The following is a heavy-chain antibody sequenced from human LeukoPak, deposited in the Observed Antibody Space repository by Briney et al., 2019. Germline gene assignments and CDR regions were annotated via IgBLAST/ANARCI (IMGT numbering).Heavy chain of an antibody. CDR2: IIPIFGTA. V-gene: IGHV1-69*05. CDR3: ARETAMAKSYYYYYIDV. CDR1: RGTFSSYA. D-gene: IGHD5-18*01. J-gene: IGHJ6*03. Sequence: SVKVSCKASRGTFSSYAISWVRQAPGQGLEWVGRIIPIFGTANYAQKFQGRVTITTDESTSTAYMELSSLRSEDTAVYYCARETAMAKSYYYYYIDVWGKGTTVTLSS.